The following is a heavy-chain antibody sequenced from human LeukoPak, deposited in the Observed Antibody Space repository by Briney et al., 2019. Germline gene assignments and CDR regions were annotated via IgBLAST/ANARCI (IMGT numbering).Heavy chain of an antibody. CDR1: GFTFNIYW. V-gene: IGHV3-74*03. CDR3: ARAKYSSRWSLDY. J-gene: IGHJ4*02. D-gene: IGHD6-13*01. Sequence: GGPLRLSCATSGFTFNIYWMQWVRQVPGKGLVWVSRIDSNGGGATYADSVKGRFTTSRDNGNNTMYLQMNSLRAEDTAIYYCARAKYSSRWSLDYWGQGALVTVSS. CDR2: IDSNGGGA.